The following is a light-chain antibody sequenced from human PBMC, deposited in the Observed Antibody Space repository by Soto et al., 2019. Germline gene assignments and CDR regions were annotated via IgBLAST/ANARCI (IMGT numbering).Light chain of an antibody. J-gene: IGLJ3*02. CDR2: EVN. CDR1: SSDVGGYNY. CDR3: TSYTSSNTPV. V-gene: IGLV2-14*01. Sequence: QSALTQPASVSGSPGQSITISCTGTSSDVGGYNYVSWYQQHPRKAPKLMIYEVNNRPSGVSNRFSGSKSGNTASLTISGLQAEDEADYYCTSYTSSNTPVFGGGTKLTVL.